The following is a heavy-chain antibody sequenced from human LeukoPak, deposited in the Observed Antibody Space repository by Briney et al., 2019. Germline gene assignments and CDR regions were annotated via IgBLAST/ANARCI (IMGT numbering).Heavy chain of an antibody. CDR1: GFTFNNYA. D-gene: IGHD1-1*01. Sequence: PGGSLRLSCAASGFTFNNYAMSWVRQAPGKGLEWVSVISGNGGSTYYRDSVKGRFTISRDNSKNTLYLQMNSLRAEDTAVYYCAKDGTATITFEYWGQGTLVTVS. CDR3: AKDGTATITFEY. J-gene: IGHJ4*02. CDR2: ISGNGGST. V-gene: IGHV3-23*01.